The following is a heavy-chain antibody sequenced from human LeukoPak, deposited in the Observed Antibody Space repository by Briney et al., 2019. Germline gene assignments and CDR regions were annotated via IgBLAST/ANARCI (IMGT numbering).Heavy chain of an antibody. J-gene: IGHJ6*02. D-gene: IGHD2-15*01. Sequence: GASVTVSFKVSGYTLTELSMHWVRQAPGKGLEWMGGFDPEDGETTYAQKFQGRVTMTEDTSTDTAYMELSSLRSEDTAVYYCATGGPGYCSGGSCYGRYYYYYGMDVWGQGTTVTVSS. CDR1: GYTLTELS. CDR2: FDPEDGET. CDR3: ATGGPGYCSGGSCYGRYYYYYGMDV. V-gene: IGHV1-24*01.